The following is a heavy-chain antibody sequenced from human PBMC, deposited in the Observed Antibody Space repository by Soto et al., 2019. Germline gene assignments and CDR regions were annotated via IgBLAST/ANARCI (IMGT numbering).Heavy chain of an antibody. J-gene: IGHJ6*02. CDR1: GYTFTSYG. D-gene: IGHD6-13*01. V-gene: IGHV1-18*01. CDR3: AGQLVRPSLHYGMDD. Sequence: QVQLVQSGAEVKKPGASVKVSCKASGYTFTSYGISWVRQAPGQGLEWMGWISAHNGNTNYAQKLQGRVNMTTDTSTSTAYMELRSLRSDDTAVYYCAGQLVRPSLHYGMDDWGRGTTVTVSS. CDR2: ISAHNGNT.